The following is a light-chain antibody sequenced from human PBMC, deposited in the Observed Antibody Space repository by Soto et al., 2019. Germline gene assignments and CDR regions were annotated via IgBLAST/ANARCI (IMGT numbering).Light chain of an antibody. J-gene: IGKJ4*01. CDR3: LRHNRYPLT. V-gene: IGKV1-17*01. CDR1: QDIRND. CDR2: VAS. Sequence: DLQMTQSPSSLSASVGDRVTITCRASQDIRNDLGWYQLKPGKAPERLIYVASSLVSGVPSRFSGSRSGTEFTLTISSLQPEDFATYYCLRHNRYPLTFGGGTKVEIK.